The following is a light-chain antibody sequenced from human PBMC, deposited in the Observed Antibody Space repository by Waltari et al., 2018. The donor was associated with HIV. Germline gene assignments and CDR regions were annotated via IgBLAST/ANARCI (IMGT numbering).Light chain of an antibody. Sequence: QSVLTQPPSVSGAPGQRVSISCSGGSSNIGSGYDVHWYQQFPGRAPKVLLYANSNRPSGVPARFSGSKSGYSASLVITGLQAEDDADDYGQSYDSSLSGWVFGGGTKLTVL. CDR1: SSNIGSGYD. CDR2: ANS. V-gene: IGLV1-40*01. CDR3: QSYDSSLSGWV. J-gene: IGLJ3*02.